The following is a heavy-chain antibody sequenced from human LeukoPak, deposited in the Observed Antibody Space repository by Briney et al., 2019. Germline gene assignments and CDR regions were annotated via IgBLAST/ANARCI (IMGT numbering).Heavy chain of an antibody. CDR3: ARSVVPLYWYFDL. V-gene: IGHV4-59*01. J-gene: IGHJ2*01. Sequence: PSETLSLTRTVSGGSISGYYYNWIRQPPGKGLEWIGYIYYSGSTNYNPSLKSRVTISLDTSKNQFSLKLSSVTTADTAVYYCARSVVPLYWYFDLWGRGTLVTVSS. CDR2: IYYSGST. D-gene: IGHD4-23*01. CDR1: GGSISGYY.